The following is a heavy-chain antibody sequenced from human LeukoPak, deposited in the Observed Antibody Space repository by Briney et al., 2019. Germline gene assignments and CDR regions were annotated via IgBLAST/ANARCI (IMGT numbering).Heavy chain of an antibody. CDR2: IKSDGST. CDR3: ARAPSEIGGYYPEYFRH. D-gene: IGHD3-22*01. Sequence: GGSLRLSCAASGFTFSTYWMHWVRQAPGKGLVWVSRIKSDGSTNYADSVKSRFTISRDNANNTLSLQMNTLRPEDTGVYFCARAPSEIGGYYPEYFRHWGQGTLVTVSS. J-gene: IGHJ1*01. V-gene: IGHV3-74*01. CDR1: GFTFSTYW.